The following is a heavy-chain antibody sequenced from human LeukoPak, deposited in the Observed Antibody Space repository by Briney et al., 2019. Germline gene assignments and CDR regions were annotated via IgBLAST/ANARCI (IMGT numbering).Heavy chain of an antibody. J-gene: IGHJ6*03. CDR2: IIPIFGTA. CDR1: GYTFTSYD. V-gene: IGHV1-69*06. CDR3: ARALTGDRGLYYYYYMDV. D-gene: IGHD7-27*01. Sequence: SVKVSCKASGYTFTSYDINWVRQATGQGLEWMGGIIPIFGTANYAQKFQGRVTITADKSTSTAYMELSSLRSEDTAVYYCARALTGDRGLYYYYYMDVWGKGTTVTVSS.